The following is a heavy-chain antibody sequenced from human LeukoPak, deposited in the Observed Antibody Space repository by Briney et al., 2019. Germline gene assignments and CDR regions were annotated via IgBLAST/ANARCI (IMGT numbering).Heavy chain of an antibody. D-gene: IGHD2-15*01. J-gene: IGHJ4*02. CDR2: IYSDNT. Sequence: GGSLRLSCTVSGFTVSSNSMSWVRQAPGRGLEWVSFIYSDNTHYSDSVKGRFTISRDNSKNTLYLQMNSLRAEDTAVYYCAKAGAVVVVAAKYFDYWGQGTLVTVSS. CDR3: AKAGAVVVVAAKYFDY. V-gene: IGHV3-53*01. CDR1: GFTVSSNS.